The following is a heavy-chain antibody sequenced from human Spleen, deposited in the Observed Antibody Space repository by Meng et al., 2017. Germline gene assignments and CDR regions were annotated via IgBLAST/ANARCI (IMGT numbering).Heavy chain of an antibody. CDR1: PLSFSFYA. CDR2: ISSSSSYI. CDR3: ARVPRSSAKGYFDL. V-gene: IGHV3-21*01. J-gene: IGHJ2*01. Sequence: GESLKISCAASPLSFSFYAMSWVRQAPGKGLEWVSSISSSSSYIYYADSVKGRFTISRDNAKNSLYLQMNSLRAEDTAVYYCARVPRSSAKGYFDLWGRGTLVTV. D-gene: IGHD6-25*01.